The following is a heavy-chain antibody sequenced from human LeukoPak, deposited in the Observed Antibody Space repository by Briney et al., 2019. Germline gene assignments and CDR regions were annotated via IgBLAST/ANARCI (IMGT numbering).Heavy chain of an antibody. V-gene: IGHV3-53*05. J-gene: IGHJ4*02. CDR1: GITVSSNY. CDR3: ARDCSSTSCYMI. Sequence: GGSLRLSCGASGITVSSNYMSWVRQAPGKGLEWVSVIYGGGSTYYADSVKGRFTISRDNSKNTLYLQMNSLRAEDTAVYYCARDCSSTSCYMIWGQGTLVTVSS. D-gene: IGHD2-2*02. CDR2: IYGGGST.